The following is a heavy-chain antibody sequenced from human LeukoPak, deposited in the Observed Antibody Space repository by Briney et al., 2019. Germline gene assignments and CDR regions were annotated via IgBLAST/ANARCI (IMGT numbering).Heavy chain of an antibody. CDR3: AKGYSSGWYFFDN. Sequence: GGSLRLSCAASGFTFSSYAMNWVRQAPGKGLEWVSAISGSGGSTHYADSVKGRFTISRDDSKNTLYLQMNSLRAEDTAVYYCAKGYSSGWYFFDNWGQGILVTASS. D-gene: IGHD6-19*01. V-gene: IGHV3-23*01. CDR1: GFTFSSYA. J-gene: IGHJ4*02. CDR2: ISGSGGST.